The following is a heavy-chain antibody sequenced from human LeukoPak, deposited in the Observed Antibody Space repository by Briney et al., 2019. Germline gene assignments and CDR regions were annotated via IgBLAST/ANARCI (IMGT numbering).Heavy chain of an antibody. CDR2: IKQDRSEK. CDR3: ARVAGTTPY. J-gene: IGHJ4*02. CDR1: GFNVSNYY. D-gene: IGHD1-1*01. V-gene: IGHV3-7*03. Sequence: GGSLRLSCEASGFNVSNYYMSWVRQAPGKGLELVANIKQDRSEKYYVDSVKGRFTISRDNAKNSLYLQMNSLRAEDTAVYYCARVAGTTPYWGQGTLVTVSS.